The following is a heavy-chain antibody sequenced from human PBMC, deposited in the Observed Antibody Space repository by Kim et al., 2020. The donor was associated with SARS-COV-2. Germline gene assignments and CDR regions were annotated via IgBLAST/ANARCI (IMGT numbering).Heavy chain of an antibody. V-gene: IGHV3-23*01. CDR2: ISGSGGDT. CDR1: GFTFDSYA. Sequence: GGSLRLSCAAAGFTFDSYAMSWVRQAPGKGLEWVSGISGSGGDTDYADSVKGRFTISRDNSKNTLYLQMNSLRVEDTAVYYCAKDRRRYIGYDSDYWGQGTLVTVPS. J-gene: IGHJ4*02. D-gene: IGHD5-12*01. CDR3: AKDRRRYIGYDSDY.